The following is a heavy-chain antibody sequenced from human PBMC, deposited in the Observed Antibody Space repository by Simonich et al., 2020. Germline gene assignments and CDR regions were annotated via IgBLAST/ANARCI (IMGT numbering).Heavy chain of an antibody. CDR3: ARVPFTAMVLFDY. D-gene: IGHD5-18*01. CDR1: GGSISSGGYY. CDR2: IYYSGST. J-gene: IGHJ4*02. V-gene: IGHV4-31*01. Sequence: QVQLQESGPGLVKPSQTLSLHCPVFGGSISSGGYYWSWIRQNPWKGLEWIGYIYYSGSTDYNPSLKSLVTISVDKSKNQFSLKLSSVTAADTAVYYCARVPFTAMVLFDYWGQGTLVTVSS.